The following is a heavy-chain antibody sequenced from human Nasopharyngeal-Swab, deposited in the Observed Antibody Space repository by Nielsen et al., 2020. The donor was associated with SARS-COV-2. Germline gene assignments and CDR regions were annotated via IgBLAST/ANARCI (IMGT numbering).Heavy chain of an antibody. V-gene: IGHV1-2*06. J-gene: IGHJ6*02. CDR2: INPNSGGT. Sequence: ASVKVSCKASGYTFTGYYMHWVRQAPGQGLEWMGRINPNSGGTNYAQKFQGRVTMTRDTSISTAYMELSRLRSEDTAVYYCARGQGVGGFKTRNYYGMDVWGQGTTVTVSS. D-gene: IGHD5-24*01. CDR1: GYTFTGYY. CDR3: ARGQGVGGFKTRNYYGMDV.